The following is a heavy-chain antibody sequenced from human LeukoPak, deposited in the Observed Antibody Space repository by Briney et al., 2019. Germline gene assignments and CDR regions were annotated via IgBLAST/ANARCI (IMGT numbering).Heavy chain of an antibody. J-gene: IGHJ3*02. Sequence: GGSLRLSCAASGFTVSSNYMSWVRQTPGKGLVWVSRIDSDGSSISYADSVKGRFTISRDNAKNTLYLQMKSLRAEDTAVYYCARTYYSYDAFDIWGQGTMVTVSS. CDR1: GFTVSSNY. CDR2: IDSDGSSI. V-gene: IGHV3-74*01. D-gene: IGHD3-22*01. CDR3: ARTYYSYDAFDI.